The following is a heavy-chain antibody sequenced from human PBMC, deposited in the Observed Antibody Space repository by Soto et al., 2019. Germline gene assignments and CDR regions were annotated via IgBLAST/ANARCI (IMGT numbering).Heavy chain of an antibody. CDR3: VSHAGPPDISIMEV. D-gene: IGHD2-21*01. J-gene: IGHJ6*04. Sequence: EVQLVQSGAEVKKSGESLKISCQGSGYSFSSIWIAWVRQMPGKGLEWMGIIYPSNSDIRYSPSFEGQVTISADKSNSNAFLRWSSLKASAPAMYYCVSHAGPPDISIMEVWGKGTRDNVSS. CDR2: IYPSNSDI. V-gene: IGHV5-51*03. CDR1: GYSFSSIW.